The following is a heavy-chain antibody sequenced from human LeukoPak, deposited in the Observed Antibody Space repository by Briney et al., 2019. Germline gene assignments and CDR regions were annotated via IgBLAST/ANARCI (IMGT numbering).Heavy chain of an antibody. D-gene: IGHD3-3*01. CDR2: INHSGST. J-gene: IGHJ4*02. Sequence: SETLSLTCAVNGGSFSRYYWSWIRQPPGKGLEWIGEINHSGSTNYNPSLKSRVTISVDTSKNQFSLKLSSVTAADTAVYYCARGRKRVTIFGVVITYYFDYWGQGTLVTVSS. CDR3: ARGRKRVTIFGVVITYYFDY. CDR1: GGSFSRYY. V-gene: IGHV4-34*01.